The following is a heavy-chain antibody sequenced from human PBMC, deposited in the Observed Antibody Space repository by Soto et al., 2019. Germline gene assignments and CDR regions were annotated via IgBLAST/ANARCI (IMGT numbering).Heavy chain of an antibody. D-gene: IGHD2-15*01. V-gene: IGHV3-30*18. CDR3: AKEGWSAAATGGYYFDY. Sequence: GGSLRLSCAASGFTFSSYGMHWVRQAPGKGLEWVAVISYDGSNKYYADSVKGRFTISRDNSKNTLYLQMNSLRAEDTAVYYCAKEGWSAAATGGYYFDYWGQGTLVTSPQ. CDR1: GFTFSSYG. J-gene: IGHJ4*02. CDR2: ISYDGSNK.